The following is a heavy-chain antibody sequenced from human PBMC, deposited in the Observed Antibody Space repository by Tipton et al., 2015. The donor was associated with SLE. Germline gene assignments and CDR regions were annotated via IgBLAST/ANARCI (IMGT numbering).Heavy chain of an antibody. CDR3: ARGLQAFCGGDCPFDL. V-gene: IGHV4-31*03. CDR1: GDSINSGGYY. D-gene: IGHD2-21*02. Sequence: TLSLTCTVSGDSINSGGYYWSWIRQYPGQGLEWIGYINNRGYTYYKPSLKSRAIISVDTSKHQFSLTLRSVTAADTAIYYCARGLQAFCGGDCPFDLWGQGTLVTVSS. J-gene: IGHJ5*02. CDR2: INNRGYT.